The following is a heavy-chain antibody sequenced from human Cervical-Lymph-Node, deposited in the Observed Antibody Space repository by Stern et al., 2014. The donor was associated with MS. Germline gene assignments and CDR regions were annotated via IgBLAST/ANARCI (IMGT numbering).Heavy chain of an antibody. D-gene: IGHD5-12*01. CDR3: ARDCKWLRKRGDFDY. V-gene: IGHV4-38-2*02. CDR1: GYSISSGYY. J-gene: IGHJ4*02. CDR2: IYQMGTP. Sequence: QAQLVESGPGLVKPSETLSLTCTVSGYSISSGYYWGWIRQPPGKGLEWLGSIYQMGTPDYTPSFKVRFPILLDTPKTQFSLRLSSLTAADTAVYYCARDCKWLRKRGDFDYWGQGTLVTVSS.